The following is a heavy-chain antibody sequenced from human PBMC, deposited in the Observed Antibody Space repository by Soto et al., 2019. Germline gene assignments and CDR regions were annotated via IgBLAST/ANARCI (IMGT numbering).Heavy chain of an antibody. J-gene: IGHJ5*02. CDR3: ARSPQSLYCSSTSCYPNWFDP. D-gene: IGHD2-2*01. Sequence: SETLSLTCTVSGGSISSGGYYWSWIRQHPGKGLEWIGYIYYSGSTYYNPSLKSRVTISVDTSKNQFSLKLSSVTAAGTAVYYCARSPQSLYCSSTSCYPNWFDPWGQGTLVTVSS. CDR1: GGSISSGGYY. V-gene: IGHV4-31*03. CDR2: IYYSGST.